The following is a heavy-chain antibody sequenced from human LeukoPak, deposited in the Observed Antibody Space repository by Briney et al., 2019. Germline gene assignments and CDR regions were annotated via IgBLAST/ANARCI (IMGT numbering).Heavy chain of an antibody. CDR1: GGTFSSYA. J-gene: IGHJ5*02. CDR2: IIPIFGTA. Sequence: GASVKVSCKASGGTFSSYAISWVRQAPGQGLEWMGGIIPIFGTANYAQKFQGRVTITADESTSTAYMELSSLRSEDTAVYYCAATNAIWFDPWGQGTMVTVSS. D-gene: IGHD2-8*01. CDR3: AATNAIWFDP. V-gene: IGHV1-69*13.